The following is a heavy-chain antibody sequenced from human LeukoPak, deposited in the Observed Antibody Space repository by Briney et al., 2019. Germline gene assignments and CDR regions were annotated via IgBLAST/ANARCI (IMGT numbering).Heavy chain of an antibody. D-gene: IGHD2/OR15-2a*01. CDR2: IKQDGSEK. Sequence: SSSYWGWIRQPPGKGLEWVANIKQDGSEKYYVDSVKGRFTISRDNAKNSLYLQMNSLRAEDTAVYYCARDVRVIYYYYYMDVWGKGTTVTVSS. J-gene: IGHJ6*03. CDR3: ARDVRVIYYYYYMDV. CDR1: SSSY. V-gene: IGHV3-7*01.